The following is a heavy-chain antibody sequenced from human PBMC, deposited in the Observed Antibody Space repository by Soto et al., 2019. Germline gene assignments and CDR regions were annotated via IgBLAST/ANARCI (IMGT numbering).Heavy chain of an antibody. CDR1: GFTFSSYT. V-gene: IGHV3-48*01. D-gene: IGHD3-9*01. CDR2: ITHSSSAI. J-gene: IGHJ2*01. CDR3: AASILVSRQYFDL. Sequence: EVQLVESGGGLVQPGGSLRLSCAASGFTFSSYTMNWVRQAPGKGLEWISHITHSSSAIYYADSVRGRFTVSRDNAKNSLYLQLNSLRAEDTAVYYCAASILVSRQYFDLWGRGTLVTVCS.